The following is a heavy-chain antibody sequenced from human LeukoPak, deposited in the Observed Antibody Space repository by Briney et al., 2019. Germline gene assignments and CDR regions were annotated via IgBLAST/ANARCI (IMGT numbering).Heavy chain of an antibody. Sequence: GGSLRLSCAASGFTFSSYAMSWVRQAPGKGLEWVSAISGSGGSTYYADSVKGRVTISRDNSKNTLYLQMNSLRAEDTAVYYCAREYSSSWYPRHFDYWGQGTLVTVSS. V-gene: IGHV3-23*01. CDR1: GFTFSSYA. J-gene: IGHJ4*02. D-gene: IGHD6-13*01. CDR2: ISGSGGST. CDR3: AREYSSSWYPRHFDY.